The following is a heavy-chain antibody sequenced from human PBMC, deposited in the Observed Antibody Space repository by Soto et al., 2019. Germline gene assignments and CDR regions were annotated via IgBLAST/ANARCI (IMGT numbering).Heavy chain of an antibody. J-gene: IGHJ5*02. CDR1: GGSISSGGLY. CDR2: IFYSGST. Sequence: QVQLQESGPGLVKPSQTLSLTCTVSGGSISSGGLYWSWIRQHPGKGLEWIGYIFYSGSTYYNPCLKSRVSISVDTSKNPFSLKLSSVTAADTAVYYCVREEGGGYDHRWFDPWGQGTLVTVSS. D-gene: IGHD5-12*01. CDR3: VREEGGGYDHRWFDP. V-gene: IGHV4-31*03.